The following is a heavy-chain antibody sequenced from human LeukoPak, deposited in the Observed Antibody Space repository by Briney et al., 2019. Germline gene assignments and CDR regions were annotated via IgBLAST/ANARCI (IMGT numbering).Heavy chain of an antibody. V-gene: IGHV4-4*02. D-gene: IGHD2-21*01. Sequence: SETLSLTCAVSGGSISSSNWWSWVRQPPGKGREGIGEIYHSGSTNYNPSLTSRVTISVDKSKNQFSLKLSSVTAADTAVYYCAGRERGFYLFRGYNWGQGTLVTVSS. J-gene: IGHJ4*02. CDR3: AGRERGFYLFRGYN. CDR1: GGSISSSNW. CDR2: IYHSGST.